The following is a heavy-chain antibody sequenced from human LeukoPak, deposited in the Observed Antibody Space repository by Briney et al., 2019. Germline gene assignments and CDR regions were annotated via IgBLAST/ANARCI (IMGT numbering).Heavy chain of an antibody. V-gene: IGHV3-9*01. CDR1: GFTFDDYA. D-gene: IGHD5-24*01. CDR3: AKPGYNEYYYFDY. Sequence: PGRSLRLSCAASGFTFDDYAMHWVRQAPGKGLEWVSGISWNSGSIGYADSVKGRFTISRDNAKNSLYLQMNSLRAEDTALYYCAKPGYNEYYYFDYWGQGTLVTVSS. J-gene: IGHJ4*02. CDR2: ISWNSGSI.